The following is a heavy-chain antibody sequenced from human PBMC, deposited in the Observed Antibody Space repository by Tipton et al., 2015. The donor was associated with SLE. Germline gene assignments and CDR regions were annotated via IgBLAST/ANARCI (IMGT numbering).Heavy chain of an antibody. CDR3: GRYTSGWYIDY. CDR1: GGSFSGYY. V-gene: IGHV4-34*10. CDR2: INHSGST. D-gene: IGHD6-19*01. J-gene: IGHJ4*02. Sequence: TLSLTCDVYGGSFSGYYWSWIRQSPGKGLEWIGEINHSGSTNYNPSLKSRVTMSVDTSKNQFSLKLNSVTPEDTAVYYCGRYTSGWYIDYWGQGTLVTVAS.